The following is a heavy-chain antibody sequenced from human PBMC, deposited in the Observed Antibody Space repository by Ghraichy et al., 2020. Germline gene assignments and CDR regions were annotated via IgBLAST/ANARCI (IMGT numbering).Heavy chain of an antibody. V-gene: IGHV3-7*01. J-gene: IGHJ4*02. D-gene: IGHD6-19*01. CDR3: AAGSGWAVGY. CDR2: IKQDGSEK. CDR1: GFTFRNYW. Sequence: GESLNISCAASGFTFRNYWMSWVRQAPGKGLEWVANIKQDGSEKYYVDSVKGRFTVSRDNAKNSLFLQMNSLRAEDTAVYYCAAGSGWAVGYWGQGTLVTVSS.